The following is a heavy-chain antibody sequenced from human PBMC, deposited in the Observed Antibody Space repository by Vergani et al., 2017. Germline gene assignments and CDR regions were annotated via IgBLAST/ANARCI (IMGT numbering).Heavy chain of an antibody. V-gene: IGHV4-31*03. CDR3: ARDRGSNFNWFDP. CDR1: GGSISSGGYY. D-gene: IGHD4-11*01. Sequence: QVQLRESGPGLVKPSQTLSLTCTVSGGSISSGGYYWSWIRQHPGKGLEWIGYIYYSGSNYYNPSLKSRVTISVDTSKNQFSLKLSSVTAADTAVYYCARDRGSNFNWFDPWGQGTLVTVSS. CDR2: IYYSGSN. J-gene: IGHJ5*02.